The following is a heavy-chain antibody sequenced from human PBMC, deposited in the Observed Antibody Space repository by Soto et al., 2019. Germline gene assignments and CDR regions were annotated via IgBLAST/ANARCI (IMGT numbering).Heavy chain of an antibody. Sequence: ETLSLTCSVSGDSISSYYWSWIRQPPGKGLEWIGYMYNTGSTIYNPSLKSRVTISVDTSKNQFSLKLNSVTAADTAVYYCARDLWGYCGADCYPRDVWGKGTTVTVSS. J-gene: IGHJ6*04. CDR3: ARDLWGYCGADCYPRDV. CDR2: MYNTGST. D-gene: IGHD2-21*02. CDR1: GDSISSYY. V-gene: IGHV4-59*01.